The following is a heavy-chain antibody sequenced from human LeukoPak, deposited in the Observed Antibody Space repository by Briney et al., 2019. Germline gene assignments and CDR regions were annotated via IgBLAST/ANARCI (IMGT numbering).Heavy chain of an antibody. Sequence: GGSLRLSCEASGFTFSTYSMNWVRQAPGKGLEWVSSISGTSNYIYHIDSVKGRFTISRDNAKNSLHLQMNSLRAEDTAVYYCARGNVESGYGLDYWGQGTLVTVSS. CDR1: GFTFSTYS. CDR2: ISGTSNYI. J-gene: IGHJ4*02. D-gene: IGHD5-12*01. CDR3: ARGNVESGYGLDY. V-gene: IGHV3-21*01.